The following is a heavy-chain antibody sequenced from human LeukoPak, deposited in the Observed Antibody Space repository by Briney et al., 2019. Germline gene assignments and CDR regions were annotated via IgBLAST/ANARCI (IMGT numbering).Heavy chain of an antibody. J-gene: IGHJ4*02. CDR1: GYSFTSYW. CDR2: IYPGDSDT. Sequence: GESLQISCQGSGYSFTSYWIGWVRPMPGKGLEWMGIIYPGDSDTRYSPSFQGQVTISADKSISTAYLQWSSLKASDTAMYYCARQVVGATTYFDYWGQGTLVIVSS. V-gene: IGHV5-51*01. D-gene: IGHD1-26*01. CDR3: ARQVVGATTYFDY.